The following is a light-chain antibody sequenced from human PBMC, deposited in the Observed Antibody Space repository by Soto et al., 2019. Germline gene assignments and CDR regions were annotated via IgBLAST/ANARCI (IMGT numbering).Light chain of an antibody. Sequence: EIVLTQSPGTVSLSPGERATLSCRASQSVTSSYLGWYQQKPGQAPRLLIYDASNRATGIPARFSGSGSGTDFTLTISILEPEDFAVYYCQPYGTSLPISSGQVRRPEIK. CDR2: DAS. V-gene: IGKV3-20*01. J-gene: IGKJ5*01. CDR3: QPYGTSLPIS. CDR1: QSVTSSY.